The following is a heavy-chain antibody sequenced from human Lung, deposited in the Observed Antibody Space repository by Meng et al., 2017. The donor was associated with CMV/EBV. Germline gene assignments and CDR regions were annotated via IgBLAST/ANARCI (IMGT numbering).Heavy chain of an antibody. CDR3: ARERVRTFVVPPGVSRIAAPAGMDV. Sequence: GGSXRLSCPVPGFTFRSYWMHWVRQAPGKGLVWVSRIDIDGRITTYADSVKGRFIISRDNARNTLYLQINCLRAEDTAVYYCARERVRTFVVPPGVSRIAAPAGMDVWXQGTXVTVSS. D-gene: IGHD2-2*01. V-gene: IGHV3-74*03. CDR1: GFTFRSYW. J-gene: IGHJ6*02. CDR2: IDIDGRIT.